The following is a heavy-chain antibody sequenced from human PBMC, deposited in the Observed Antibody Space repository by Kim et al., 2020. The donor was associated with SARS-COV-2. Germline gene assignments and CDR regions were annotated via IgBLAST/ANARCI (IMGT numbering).Heavy chain of an antibody. V-gene: IGHV1-2*02. CDR1: GYTFTGYY. J-gene: IGHJ4*02. CDR2: INPNSGGT. Sequence: ASVKVSCKASGYTFTGYYMHWVRQAPGQGLEWMGWINPNSGGTNYAQKFQGRVTMTRDTSISTAYMELSRLRSDDTAVYYCARDYSHYYDSSGPGPNFDYWGQGTLVTVSS. CDR3: ARDYSHYYDSSGPGPNFDY. D-gene: IGHD3-22*01.